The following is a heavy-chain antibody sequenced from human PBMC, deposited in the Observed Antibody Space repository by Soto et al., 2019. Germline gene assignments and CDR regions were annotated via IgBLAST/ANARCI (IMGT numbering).Heavy chain of an antibody. V-gene: IGHV3-30*03. Sequence: TGGSLRLSCAASGFTFSSYGMHWVRQAPGKGLEWVAVISYDGSNKYYADSVKGRFTISRDNSKNTLYLQMNSLRAEDTAVYYCVGQMSSYYGSEENWFDPWGQGTLVTVSS. CDR3: VGQMSSYYGSEENWFDP. J-gene: IGHJ5*02. CDR2: ISYDGSNK. D-gene: IGHD3-10*01. CDR1: GFTFSSYG.